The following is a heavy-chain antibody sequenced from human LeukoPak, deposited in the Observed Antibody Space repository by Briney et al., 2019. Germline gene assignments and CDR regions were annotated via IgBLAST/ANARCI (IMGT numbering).Heavy chain of an antibody. CDR1: GGTFSSYA. D-gene: IGHD3-3*01. CDR3: AYHYDFWSGYYPIDY. V-gene: IGHV1-69*13. CDR2: IIPIFGTA. Sequence: SVKVSCKASGGTFSSYAISWARQAPGQGLEWMGGIIPIFGTANYAQKFQGRVTITADESTSTAYMELSSLRSEDTAVYYCAYHYDFWSGYYPIDYWGQGTLVTVS. J-gene: IGHJ4*02.